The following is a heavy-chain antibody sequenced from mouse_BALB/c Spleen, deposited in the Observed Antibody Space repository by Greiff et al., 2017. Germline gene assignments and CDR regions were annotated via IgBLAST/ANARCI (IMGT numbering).Heavy chain of an antibody. J-gene: IGHJ3*01. CDR3: ARGGSSGYVAY. D-gene: IGHD3-1*01. V-gene: IGHV1S81*02. Sequence: VQLQQPGAELVKPGASVKLSCKASGYTFTSYWMHWVKQRPGQGLEWIGEINPSNGRTNYNEKFKSKATLTVDKSSSTAYMQLSSLTSEDSAVYYCARGGSSGYVAYWGQGTLVTVSA. CDR2: INPSNGRT. CDR1: GYTFTSYW.